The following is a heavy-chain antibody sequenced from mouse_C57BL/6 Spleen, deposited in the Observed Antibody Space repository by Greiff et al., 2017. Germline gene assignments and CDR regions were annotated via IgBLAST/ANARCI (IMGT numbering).Heavy chain of an antibody. CDR2: IDPANGNT. CDR1: GFNIKNTY. CDR3: ARGYDYDGYAMDY. Sequence: VQLQQSVAELVRPGASVKLSCTASGFNIKNTYMHWVKQRPEQGLEWIGRIDPANGNTKYAPKFQGKATITADTSSNTAYLQLSLTSEDTAIYYCARGYDYDGYAMDYWGQGTSVTVSS. V-gene: IGHV14-3*01. J-gene: IGHJ4*01. D-gene: IGHD2-4*01.